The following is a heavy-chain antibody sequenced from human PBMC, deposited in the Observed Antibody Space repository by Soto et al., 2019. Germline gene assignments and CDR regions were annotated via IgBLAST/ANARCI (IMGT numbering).Heavy chain of an antibody. J-gene: IGHJ4*02. CDR3: ARHAGNSWKGDYFDY. V-gene: IGHV5-51*01. CDR2: IDPGDSDT. CDR1: GYTFTPSW. Sequence: GESRKSSCXASGYTFTPSWIGWVRQMPGQGLEWMGIIDPGDSDTRYSPSFQGRITISVDKSISTAYLQWSSLEASDTAIYYCARHAGNSWKGDYFDYWGRGALVTVSS. D-gene: IGHD6-13*01.